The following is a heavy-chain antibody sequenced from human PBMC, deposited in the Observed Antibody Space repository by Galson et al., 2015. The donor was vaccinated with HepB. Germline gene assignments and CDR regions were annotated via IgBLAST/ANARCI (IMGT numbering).Heavy chain of an antibody. Sequence: SLRLSCAASGFTFSSYGMHWVRQAPGKGLEWVAVIWYDGSNKYYADSVKGRFTISRDNSKNTLYLQMNSLRAEDTAVYYCARDPHMLCSGGSCYSSYFDYWGQGTLVTVSS. D-gene: IGHD2-15*01. J-gene: IGHJ4*02. CDR2: IWYDGSNK. CDR1: GFTFSSYG. CDR3: ARDPHMLCSGGSCYSSYFDY. V-gene: IGHV3-33*01.